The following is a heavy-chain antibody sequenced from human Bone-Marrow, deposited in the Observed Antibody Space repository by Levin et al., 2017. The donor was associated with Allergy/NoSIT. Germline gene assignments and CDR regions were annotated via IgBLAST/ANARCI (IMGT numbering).Heavy chain of an antibody. V-gene: IGHV3-21*01. J-gene: IGHJ6*03. Sequence: GGSLRLSCAASGFTFSSYSMNWVRQAPGKGLEWVSSISSSSSYIYYADSVKGRFTISRDNAKNSLYLQMNSLRAEDTAVYYCAGNCSSTSCYAGYYYYMDVWGKGTTVTVSS. CDR3: AGNCSSTSCYAGYYYYMDV. D-gene: IGHD2-2*01. CDR2: ISSSSSYI. CDR1: GFTFSSYS.